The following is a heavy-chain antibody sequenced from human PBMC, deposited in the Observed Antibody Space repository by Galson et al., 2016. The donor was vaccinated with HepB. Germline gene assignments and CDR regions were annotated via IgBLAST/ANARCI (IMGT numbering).Heavy chain of an antibody. V-gene: IGHV3-30-3*01. CDR2: ISYHRINK. CDR3: ARGANYYDSSHYYAFDF. CDR1: GFTLTAYA. J-gene: IGHJ3*01. D-gene: IGHD3-22*01. Sequence: SLRLSCAASGFTLTAYAMHWVRQAPGTGLEWVAVISYHRINKQYIDSVKGRFTLSRDTSKNTLYLQMSSLTAEDSAVYYCARGANYYDSSHYYAFDFWGQGTMVTVSS.